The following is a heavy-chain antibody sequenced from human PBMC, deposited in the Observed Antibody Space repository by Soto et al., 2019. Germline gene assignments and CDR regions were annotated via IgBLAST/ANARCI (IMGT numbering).Heavy chain of an antibody. CDR1: GGSMSSYY. D-gene: IGHD2-21*02. V-gene: IGHV4-59*08. J-gene: IGHJ4*02. Sequence: SETLSLTCTVSGGSMSSYYWSWIRQPPGKGLEWIGYIYYSGSTNYNPSLKSRVTMSVDTPKNQFSLKLSSVTAADTAVYYCAIYGGNSVYFDYWGQGTLVTVSS. CDR2: IYYSGST. CDR3: AIYGGNSVYFDY.